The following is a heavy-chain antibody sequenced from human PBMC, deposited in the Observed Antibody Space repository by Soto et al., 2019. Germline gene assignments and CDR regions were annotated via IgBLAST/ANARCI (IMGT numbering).Heavy chain of an antibody. J-gene: IGHJ6*02. D-gene: IGHD6-13*01. CDR2: ISAYNGNT. Sequence: QGQLVQSGAEVKKPGASVKVSCKASGYTFTSYGISWVRQAPGQGLEWMGWISAYNGNTNYAQKLQGRVTMTTDTSTSTAYMELRSLRSDDTAVYYCARVAAGTPYYYYGMDVWGQGTTVTVSS. V-gene: IGHV1-18*01. CDR3: ARVAAGTPYYYYGMDV. CDR1: GYTFTSYG.